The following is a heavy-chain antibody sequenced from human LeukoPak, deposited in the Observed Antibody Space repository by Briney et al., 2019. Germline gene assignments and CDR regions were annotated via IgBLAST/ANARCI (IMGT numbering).Heavy chain of an antibody. CDR3: ARALGAFDI. J-gene: IGHJ3*02. CDR1: GGSFSGYY. CDR2: INHSGST. V-gene: IGHV4-34*01. Sequence: SETLSLTCAVHGGSFSGYYWSWIRQPPGKGLEWIGEINHSGSTNYNPSLKSRVTISVDTSKNQVSLKLNSVTAADTAVYYCARALGAFDIWGQGTMVTVSS.